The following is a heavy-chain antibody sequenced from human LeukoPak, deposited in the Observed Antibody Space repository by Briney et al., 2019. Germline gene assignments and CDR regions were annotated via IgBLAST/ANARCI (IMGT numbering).Heavy chain of an antibody. CDR1: GFTFDDYG. Sequence: PGGPLRLSCAASGFTFDDYGLSWVRQAPGKGLEWVSGINWNGGSTGYADSVKGRFTISRDNAKNSLYLQMNSLRAEDTAVYYCAFGAEYYFDYWGQGTLVTVSS. V-gene: IGHV3-20*04. J-gene: IGHJ4*02. CDR2: INWNGGST. CDR3: AFGAEYYFDY. D-gene: IGHD3-10*01.